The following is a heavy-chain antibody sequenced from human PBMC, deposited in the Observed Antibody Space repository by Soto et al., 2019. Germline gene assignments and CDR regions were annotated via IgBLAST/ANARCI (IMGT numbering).Heavy chain of an antibody. CDR1: GFTFSIFA. CDR2: ISGSGGST. CDR3: SIEVSMVCTVDHGH. Sequence: RWSLRLSCAASGFTFSIFAMSWVRQSPGKGLEWVSTISGSGGSTYYADAVKGRFSISRDNSMGTLYLQMKSLRGEDTAIYFCSIEVSMVCTVDHGHSGQGTLVTVSS. J-gene: IGHJ1*01. D-gene: IGHD4-17*01. V-gene: IGHV3-23*01.